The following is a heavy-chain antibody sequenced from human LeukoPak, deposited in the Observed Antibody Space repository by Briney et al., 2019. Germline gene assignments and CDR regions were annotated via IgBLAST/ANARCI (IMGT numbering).Heavy chain of an antibody. CDR1: GFTVSRNY. D-gene: IGHD1-14*01. J-gene: IGHJ3*02. Sequence: AGSLRLSCAASGFTVSRNYMIWVRQAPGRGLECVSVIYGGGPTYYADYVKGRFTISRDTSKNTLYLQMNSLRAEDTAVYFCARDLGIAGTTHAFDIWGQGTMVTVSS. CDR2: IYGGGPT. V-gene: IGHV3-53*01. CDR3: ARDLGIAGTTHAFDI.